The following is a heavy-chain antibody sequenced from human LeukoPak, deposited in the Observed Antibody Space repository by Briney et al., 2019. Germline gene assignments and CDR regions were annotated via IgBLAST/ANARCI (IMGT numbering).Heavy chain of an antibody. D-gene: IGHD7-27*01. CDR3: ARHGDPHRDWFDP. CDR1: GGTFSSYA. CDR2: IIPIFGTV. J-gene: IGHJ5*02. V-gene: IGHV1-69*05. Sequence: SVKVSCKASGGTFSSYAISWVRQAPGQGLEWMGGIIPIFGTVNYAQKFQGRVTITTDESTSTAYMELSSLRSEDTAVYYCARHGDPHRDWFDPWGQGTLVTVSS.